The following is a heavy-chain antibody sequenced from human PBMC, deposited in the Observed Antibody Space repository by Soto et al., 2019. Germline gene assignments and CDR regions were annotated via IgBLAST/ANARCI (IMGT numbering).Heavy chain of an antibody. CDR2: INPNSGDT. V-gene: IGHV1-2*04. CDR1: GYTFTGYY. D-gene: IGHD2-15*01. Sequence: QVQLVQSGAEVKKPGASVKVYCKASGYTFTGYYMHWVRQAPGQGLEWMGWINPNSGDTNYAQKCHGWVTMNRDTSISTAYMELSRLKSDDTAVYYCATSRDATSGGLDYWGQGPLLTVSS. J-gene: IGHJ4*02. CDR3: ATSRDATSGGLDY.